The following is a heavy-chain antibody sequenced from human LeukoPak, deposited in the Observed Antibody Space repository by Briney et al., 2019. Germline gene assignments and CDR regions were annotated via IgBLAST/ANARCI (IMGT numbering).Heavy chain of an antibody. D-gene: IGHD3-10*01. CDR2: ITSGSSYI. CDR3: ARCGDGLPCDFDY. Sequence: GGSLRLSCAASGFTFSSYNMNWVRQAPGKGLEWVSSITSGSSYIYYADSVKGRFTISRDNAKNSLYPQMNSLRAEDTAVYYCARCGDGLPCDFDYWGQGTLVTVSS. CDR1: GFTFSSYN. J-gene: IGHJ4*02. V-gene: IGHV3-21*01.